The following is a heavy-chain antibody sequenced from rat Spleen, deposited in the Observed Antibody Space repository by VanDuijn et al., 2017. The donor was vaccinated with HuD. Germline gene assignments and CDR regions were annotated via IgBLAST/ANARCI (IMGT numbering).Heavy chain of an antibody. CDR3: TTDTFYDGTYYPGGFDY. Sequence: EVQLVESGGGFVQPGRSLKLSCAASGFTFSDYNMAWVRQAPTKGLEWVASINPTGDNTHSRDSVKGRFTISRDNAKNTLYLQMDSLRSEDTATYYCTTDTFYDGTYYPGGFDYWGQGVMVTVSS. CDR1: GFTFSDYN. CDR2: INPTGDNT. D-gene: IGHD1-12*02. J-gene: IGHJ2*01. V-gene: IGHV5-20*01.